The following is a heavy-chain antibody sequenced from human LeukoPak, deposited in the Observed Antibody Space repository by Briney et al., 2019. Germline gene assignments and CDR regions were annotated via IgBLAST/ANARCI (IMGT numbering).Heavy chain of an antibody. CDR1: GGSISSSSYY. V-gene: IGHV4-39*01. CDR2: MYYSGST. D-gene: IGHD2-15*01. J-gene: IGHJ4*02. Sequence: PSETLSLTCTVSGGSISSSSYYWGWIRQPPGKGLEWIGSMYYSGSTYYNPSLKSRVTISVDTSKNQFSLKLSSVTAADTAVYYCARTYCSDGSCDPYFDYWGQGTLVTVSS. CDR3: ARTYCSDGSCDPYFDY.